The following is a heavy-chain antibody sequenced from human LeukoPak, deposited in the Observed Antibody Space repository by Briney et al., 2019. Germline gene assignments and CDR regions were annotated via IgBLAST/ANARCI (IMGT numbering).Heavy chain of an antibody. V-gene: IGHV3-30*02. CDR2: IRYDGSNK. J-gene: IGHJ6*03. CDR1: GFTFSSYG. D-gene: IGHD6-13*01. CDR3: ARGVREGYSSSWWSYYYYYMDV. Sequence: PGGSLRLSCAASGFTFSSYGMHWVRQAPGKGLEWVAFIRYDGSNKYYADSVKGRFTISRDNSKNTLYLQMNSLRAEDTAVYYCARGVREGYSSSWWSYYYYYMDVWGKGTTVTISS.